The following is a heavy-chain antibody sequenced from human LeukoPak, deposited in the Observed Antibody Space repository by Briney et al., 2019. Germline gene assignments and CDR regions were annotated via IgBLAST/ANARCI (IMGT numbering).Heavy chain of an antibody. J-gene: IGHJ4*02. CDR3: AKDGGLWVSAHWGDS. D-gene: IGHD7-27*01. CDR2: ISSSSNYI. V-gene: IGHV3-21*04. CDR1: GFTFSSYT. Sequence: GGSLRLSCAASGFTFSSYTMNWVRQAPGKGLEWVSSISSSSNYIYYADSVKGRFTVSRDNSKNTLFLQMNSLRAEDTAVYYCAKDGGLWVSAHWGDSWGRGTLVTVSS.